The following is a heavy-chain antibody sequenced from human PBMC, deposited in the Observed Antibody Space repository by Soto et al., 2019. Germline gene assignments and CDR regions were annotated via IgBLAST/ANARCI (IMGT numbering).Heavy chain of an antibody. CDR2: IYYSGST. Sequence: QVQLQESGPGLVKPSETLSLTCTVSGGSISSYYWSWIRQPPGKGLEWIGYIYYSGSTNYNPSLKSRVTISVDTSKNQFSLKLSSVTAADTAVYSCARDVGSSWTEKVGGMDVWGQGTTVTVSS. CDR3: ARDVGSSWTEKVGGMDV. CDR1: GGSISSYY. V-gene: IGHV4-59*01. D-gene: IGHD6-13*01. J-gene: IGHJ6*02.